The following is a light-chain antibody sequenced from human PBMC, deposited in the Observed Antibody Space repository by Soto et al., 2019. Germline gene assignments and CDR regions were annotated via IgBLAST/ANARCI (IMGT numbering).Light chain of an antibody. CDR2: GAS. Sequence: EIVLTQSPGTLSLSPGERATLSCRASQSVSRNYLAWYQQKPGQAPRLLMYGASNRATGIPDRFRGSGSGTDFSLIISRLEPEDFAVYYCQQYGSSRTFGQGTK. V-gene: IGKV3-20*01. CDR1: QSVSRNY. J-gene: IGKJ1*01. CDR3: QQYGSSRT.